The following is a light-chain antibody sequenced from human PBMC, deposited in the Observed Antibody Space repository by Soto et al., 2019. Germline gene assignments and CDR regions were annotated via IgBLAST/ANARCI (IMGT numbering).Light chain of an antibody. J-gene: IGKJ1*01. CDR3: QQLNNYPRT. V-gene: IGKV1D-16*01. Sequence: DIQMTQSPSSLSASIGDRVTITCRASQGIGVRLAWFQQKPGKAPQFLIYTASTLQSGVPSRFSGSESGTEFTLTISSLQPEDFATYYCQQLNNYPRTFGQGTKVDIK. CDR1: QGIGVR. CDR2: TAS.